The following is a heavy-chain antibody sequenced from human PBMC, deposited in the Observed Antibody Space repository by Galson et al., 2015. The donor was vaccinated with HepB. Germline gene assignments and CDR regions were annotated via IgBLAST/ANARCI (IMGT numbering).Heavy chain of an antibody. J-gene: IGHJ4*02. CDR2: IYPGDSNS. D-gene: IGHD3-16*01. Sequence: QSGAEVKMPGESLKISCTGSGYSFTSHWIGWVRQMPGKGLEWMGIIYPGDSNSKYSPSFQGQVTMSADKSISTAYLQWRSLKASDTAIYYCARLPSEGGYFDYWGQGTLVTVSS. CDR3: ARLPSEGGYFDY. V-gene: IGHV5-51*01. CDR1: GYSFTSHW.